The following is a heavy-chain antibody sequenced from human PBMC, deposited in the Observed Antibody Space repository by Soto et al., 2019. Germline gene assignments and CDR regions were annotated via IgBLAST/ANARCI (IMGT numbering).Heavy chain of an antibody. V-gene: IGHV1-18*01. CDR2: ISAYNGNT. CDR3: ARVWDYDILTGYADY. J-gene: IGHJ4*02. D-gene: IGHD3-9*01. CDR1: GYTFTSYG. Sequence: QVPLVQSGAEVKKPGASVKVSCKASGYTFTSYGISWVRQAPGQGLEWMGWISAYNGNTNYAQKLQGRVTMTTDTSTSTAYMELRSLRSDDTAVYYCARVWDYDILTGYADYWGQGTLVTVSS.